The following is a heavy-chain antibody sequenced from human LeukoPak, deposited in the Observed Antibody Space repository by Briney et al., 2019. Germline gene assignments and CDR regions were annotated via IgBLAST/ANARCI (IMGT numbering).Heavy chain of an antibody. J-gene: IGHJ6*02. CDR1: GYTFTGYY. CDR3: ARDLLLWFGELLLPYYYYYGMDV. CDR2: INPNSGGT. Sequence: GASVKVSCKASGYTFTGYYMHWVRQAPGQGLEWMGWINPNSGGTNYAQTFQGRVTMTRDTSISTAYMELSRLRSDDTAVYYCARDLLLWFGELLLPYYYYYGMDVWAKGPRSPSP. D-gene: IGHD3-10*01. V-gene: IGHV1-2*02.